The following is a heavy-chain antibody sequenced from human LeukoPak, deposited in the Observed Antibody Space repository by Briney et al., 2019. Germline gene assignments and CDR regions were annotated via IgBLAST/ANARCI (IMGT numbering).Heavy chain of an antibody. V-gene: IGHV4-34*01. CDR1: GGSFSGYY. CDR2: INHNGST. CDR3: ARKVMVVVVPVNYYYYMDV. D-gene: IGHD2-2*01. J-gene: IGHJ6*03. Sequence: SETLSLTCAVYGGSFSGYYWSWIRQPPGKGLEWIGEINHNGSTNYNPSLKSRVTISVDTSKNQISLKLSSVTAADTAVYYCARKVMVVVVPVNYYYYMDVWGKGTTVTVSS.